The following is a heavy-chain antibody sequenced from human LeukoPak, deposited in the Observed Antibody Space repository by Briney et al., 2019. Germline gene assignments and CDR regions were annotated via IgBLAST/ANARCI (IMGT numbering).Heavy chain of an antibody. J-gene: IGHJ6*02. CDR2: INPSGGST. CDR3: ARSGGASSPRLYYYGMDV. D-gene: IGHD6-13*01. Sequence: GASVKVSCKASGYTFTSYYMHWVRQAPGQGPEWMGIINPSGGSTSYAQKFQGRVTMTRDTSTSTVYMELSSLRSEDTAVYYCARSGGASSPRLYYYGMDVWGQGTTVTVSS. CDR1: GYTFTSYY. V-gene: IGHV1-46*01.